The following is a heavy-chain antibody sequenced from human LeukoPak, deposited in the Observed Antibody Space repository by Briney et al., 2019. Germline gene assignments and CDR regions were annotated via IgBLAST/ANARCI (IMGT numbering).Heavy chain of an antibody. J-gene: IGHJ4*02. Sequence: GGSLRLSCAASGFTFSSYAMSWVRQAPGKGLEWVSAISGSGGSTYYADSVKGRFTISRDNSKNTLYLQMNSLRAEDTAVYYCAKGFPQALGGYYFPDYWGQGTLVTVSS. V-gene: IGHV3-23*01. CDR3: AKGFPQALGGYYFPDY. D-gene: IGHD3-22*01. CDR1: GFTFSSYA. CDR2: ISGSGGST.